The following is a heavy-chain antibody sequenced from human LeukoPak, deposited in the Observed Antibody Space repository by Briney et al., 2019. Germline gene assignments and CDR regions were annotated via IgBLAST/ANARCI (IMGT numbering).Heavy chain of an antibody. V-gene: IGHV3-23*01. D-gene: IGHD4/OR15-4a*01. CDR1: GFTFSSYA. Sequence: GGSLRLSCAASGFTFSSYAMSWVRQAPGKGLEGVSAISGSGGSTYYADSVKGRFTISRDNSKNTLYLQMNSLRAEDTAVYYCAKVRYGENYYYYYYMDVWGKGTTVTVSS. J-gene: IGHJ6*03. CDR3: AKVRYGENYYYYYYMDV. CDR2: ISGSGGST.